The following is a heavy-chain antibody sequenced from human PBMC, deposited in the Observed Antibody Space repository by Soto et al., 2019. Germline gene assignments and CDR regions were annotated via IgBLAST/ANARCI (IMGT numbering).Heavy chain of an antibody. D-gene: IGHD1-26*01. CDR2: IIPIFGTA. V-gene: IGHV1-69*12. CDR3: ARGLYCGSYYPFDY. J-gene: IGHJ4*02. Sequence: QVQLVQSGAEVKKPGSSVKVSCKASGGTFSSYAISWVRQAPGQGLEWMGGIIPIFGTANYAQKFQGRVTLTADESTSTAYMELRSLRSEDTAVYYWARGLYCGSYYPFDYLGQGTLVTVSS. CDR1: GGTFSSYA.